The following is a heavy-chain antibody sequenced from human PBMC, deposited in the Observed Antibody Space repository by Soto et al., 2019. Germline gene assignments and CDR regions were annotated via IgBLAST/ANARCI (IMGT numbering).Heavy chain of an antibody. Sequence: HPGGSLRLSCVASGFTFSTYAMTWVRQAPGKGLEWVSAISGSGSGTNYADSVKGRFTISRDNSKNILYLQMNSLRDEDTAVYYCAKEQPTPTCFDYWGPGTLVTVSS. J-gene: IGHJ4*02. D-gene: IGHD5-18*01. CDR1: GFTFSTYA. CDR3: AKEQPTPTCFDY. CDR2: ISGSGSGT. V-gene: IGHV3-23*01.